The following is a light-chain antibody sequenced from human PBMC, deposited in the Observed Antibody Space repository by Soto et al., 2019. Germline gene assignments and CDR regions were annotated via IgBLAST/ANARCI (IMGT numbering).Light chain of an antibody. CDR3: QQYDNLPXT. Sequence: DIQMTQSPSSLSASVGDRVTITCQASQDISNYLNWYQQKPGKAPKLLIYDASNLETGVPSRFSGSGSGTDFTFTISSLQPEDIATYYCQQYDNLPXTFGGGTKVDIK. V-gene: IGKV1-33*01. CDR2: DAS. CDR1: QDISNY. J-gene: IGKJ4*01.